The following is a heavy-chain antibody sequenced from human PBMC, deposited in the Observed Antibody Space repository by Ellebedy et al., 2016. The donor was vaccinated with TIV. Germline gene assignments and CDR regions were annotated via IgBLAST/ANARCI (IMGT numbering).Heavy chain of an antibody. D-gene: IGHD3-3*01. CDR2: INHSGST. CDR1: GGSFSGYY. Sequence: SETLSLTCVVYGGSFSGYYWSWIRQPPGKGLEWIGEINHSGSTNYNASLKSRVTISVDTSKNQFSLKLSSVAAADTAVYYCARGRFWDPWGQGTLVTVSS. J-gene: IGHJ5*02. V-gene: IGHV4-34*01. CDR3: ARGRFWDP.